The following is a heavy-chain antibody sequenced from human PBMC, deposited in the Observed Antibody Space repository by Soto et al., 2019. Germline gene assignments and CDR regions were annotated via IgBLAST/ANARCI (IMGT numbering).Heavy chain of an antibody. D-gene: IGHD6-13*01. CDR1: GFSFSNYA. CDR3: AKDRLDRAPAGWVDC. J-gene: IGHJ5*01. Sequence: EVHLLESGGGLVQPGGSLRLSCEASGFSFSNYAMSWVRQTPGKGLEWVSGISATGYATFYAESVKGRFTISRDNSKNTLYVKMNDLRGDDTATYYCAKDRLDRAPAGWVDCWGQGALVTVSS. CDR2: ISATGYAT. V-gene: IGHV3-23*01.